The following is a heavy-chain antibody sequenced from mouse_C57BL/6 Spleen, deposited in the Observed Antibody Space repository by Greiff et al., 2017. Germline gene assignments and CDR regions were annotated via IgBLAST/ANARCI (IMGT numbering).Heavy chain of an antibody. CDR1: GFTFSDYG. D-gene: IGHD1-1*01. Sequence: EVQRVESGGGLVKPGGSLTLSCAASGFTFSDYGMHWVRQAPEKGLAWVAYISSGSSTIYYADTVKGRFTISRDNAKNTLFLQMTSLRSEDTAMYYCASYYGSVYAMDYWGQGTSVTVSS. CDR3: ASYYGSVYAMDY. V-gene: IGHV5-17*01. J-gene: IGHJ4*01. CDR2: ISSGSSTI.